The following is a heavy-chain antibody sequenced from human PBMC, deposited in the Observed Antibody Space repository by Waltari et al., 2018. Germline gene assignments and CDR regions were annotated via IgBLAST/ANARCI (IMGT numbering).Heavy chain of an antibody. CDR3: ARVAGAYSKDWFDP. J-gene: IGHJ5*02. Sequence: QVQLQESGPGLVKPSETLSLTCTITGDPISTDSWTWIRQPPGKGLEWIGYIYNSGSFQYNPSLKSRVDMSIDTSKNQFSLRLNSVTAADTAVYYCARVAGAYSKDWFDPWGQGTLVTVSS. D-gene: IGHD2-21*01. CDR2: IYNSGSF. V-gene: IGHV4-4*09. CDR1: GDPISTDS.